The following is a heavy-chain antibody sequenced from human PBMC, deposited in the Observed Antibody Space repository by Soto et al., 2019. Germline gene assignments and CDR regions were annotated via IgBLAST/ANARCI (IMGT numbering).Heavy chain of an antibody. CDR3: ARDGGRDGYFGNWLDP. J-gene: IGHJ5*02. V-gene: IGHV1-69*12. D-gene: IGHD5-12*01. Sequence: QVQLVQSGAEVKKPGSSVKVSCKASGGTFSNYAISWVRQAPGQGLEWAGGIIPIFGTTNFAQKFQGRVTITADESTTTAYMELSGLRSEDTAVYYCARDGGRDGYFGNWLDPWGQGTLVTVSS. CDR2: IIPIFGTT. CDR1: GGTFSNYA.